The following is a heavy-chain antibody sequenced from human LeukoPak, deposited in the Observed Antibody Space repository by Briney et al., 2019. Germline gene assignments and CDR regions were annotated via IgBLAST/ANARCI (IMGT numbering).Heavy chain of an antibody. CDR3: AKEHSSSHPL. J-gene: IGHJ4*02. Sequence: TGGSLRLSCAASGFTFSSYGMHWVRQAPGKGLKWVAFIRYDGSNKYYADSVKGRFTISRDNSKNTLYLQMNSLRAEDTAVYYCAKEHSSSHPLWGQGTLVTVSS. CDR2: IRYDGSNK. D-gene: IGHD6-13*01. V-gene: IGHV3-30*02. CDR1: GFTFSSYG.